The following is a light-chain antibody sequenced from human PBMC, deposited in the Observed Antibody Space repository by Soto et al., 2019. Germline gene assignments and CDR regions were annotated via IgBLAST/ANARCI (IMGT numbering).Light chain of an antibody. Sequence: DIKMTQSPSTLSASVVDRGPITCRASQSISTWLAWYQQKPGKAPKLLIYKASSLESWVLSRFSGSGSGTEFTLNISGLQPDDFATYYCQQYNGYGRFGQGTKVDIK. CDR3: QQYNGYGR. J-gene: IGKJ1*01. V-gene: IGKV1-5*03. CDR2: KAS. CDR1: QSISTW.